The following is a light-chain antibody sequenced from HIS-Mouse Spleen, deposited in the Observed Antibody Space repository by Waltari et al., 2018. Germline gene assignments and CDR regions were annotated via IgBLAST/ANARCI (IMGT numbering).Light chain of an antibody. Sequence: QSALTQPASVSGSPGQSITISCTGTSSDGGGYNYVSLYQQQQGKAPKLIIYEVSNRPAGVSNRFSGSQSGHTASLTISGLQAEDEADYYCSSYTSSSTWVFGGGTKLTVL. V-gene: IGLV2-14*01. CDR2: EVS. CDR1: SSDGGGYNY. J-gene: IGLJ3*02. CDR3: SSYTSSSTWV.